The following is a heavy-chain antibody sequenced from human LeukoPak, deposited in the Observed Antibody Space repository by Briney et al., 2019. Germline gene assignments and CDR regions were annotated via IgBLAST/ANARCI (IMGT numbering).Heavy chain of an antibody. CDR2: ISWNSGSI. V-gene: IGHV3-9*01. CDR3: AKDRSVAGYAFDI. D-gene: IGHD6-19*01. CDR1: GFTFDDYA. Sequence: GGSLRLSCAASGFTFDDYAMHWVRQAPGKGLEWVSGISWNSGSIGYADSVKGRFTISRDNAKNPLYLQMNSLRAEDTALYYCAKDRSVAGYAFDIWGQGTMVTVSS. J-gene: IGHJ3*02.